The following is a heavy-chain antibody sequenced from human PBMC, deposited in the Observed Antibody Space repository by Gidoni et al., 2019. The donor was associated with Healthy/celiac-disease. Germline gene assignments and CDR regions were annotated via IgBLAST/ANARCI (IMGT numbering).Heavy chain of an antibody. CDR1: GFTFSSYS. CDR2: ISSSSSYI. CDR3: ARDGRIGVRGVIPLFDY. J-gene: IGHJ4*02. Sequence: EVQLVESGGGLVKPGGSLRLSCAASGFTFSSYSMNWVRQAPGKGLEWVSSISSSSSYIYYADSVKGRFTISRDNAKNSLYLQMNSLRAEDTAVYYCARDGRIGVRGVIPLFDYWGQGTLVTVSS. V-gene: IGHV3-21*01. D-gene: IGHD3-10*01.